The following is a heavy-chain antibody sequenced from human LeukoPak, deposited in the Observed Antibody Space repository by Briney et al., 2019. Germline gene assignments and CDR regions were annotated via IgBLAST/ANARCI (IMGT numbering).Heavy chain of an antibody. CDR2: ISGYNGHT. V-gene: IGHV1-18*04. CDR1: GYTFKTYS. Sequence: GASVKVSCKASGYTFKTYSIAWVRQAPGQGLEWMVWISGYNGHTNYAQQAQGRVTMTTDTSTSTAYMELRSLRFDDTAVYYCARGPDTSGYEATPDCFDIWGQGTRVTVSS. J-gene: IGHJ3*02. D-gene: IGHD3-22*01. CDR3: ARGPDTSGYEATPDCFDI.